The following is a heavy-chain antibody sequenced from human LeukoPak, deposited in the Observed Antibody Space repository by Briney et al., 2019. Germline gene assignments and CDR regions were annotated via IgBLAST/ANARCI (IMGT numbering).Heavy chain of an antibody. D-gene: IGHD4-23*01. CDR2: ISYDGSNK. V-gene: IGHV3-30*14. CDR1: GFTFSGYA. CDR3: ARGNGGNYYYYYGMDV. Sequence: PGGSLRLSCAASGFTFSGYAMHWVRQAPGKGLEWVAVISYDGSNKYYADSVKGRFTISRDNSKNTLYLQMNSLRAEDTAVYYCARGNGGNYYYYYGMDVWGQGTTVTVSS. J-gene: IGHJ6*02.